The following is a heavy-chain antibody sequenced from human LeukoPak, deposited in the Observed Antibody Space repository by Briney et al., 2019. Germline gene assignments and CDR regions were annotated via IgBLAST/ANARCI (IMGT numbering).Heavy chain of an antibody. J-gene: IGHJ5*02. Sequence: GGSLRLSCAASGFTFSSYAMSWVRQAPGKGLEWVSAISFSGTNTYYADSVKGRFTISRDNLKNTLYLQMNSLGAEATAVYFCAKEVKAATNWFDPWGQGTLVTVSS. CDR1: GFTFSSYA. D-gene: IGHD6-25*01. V-gene: IGHV3-23*01. CDR3: AKEVKAATNWFDP. CDR2: ISFSGTNT.